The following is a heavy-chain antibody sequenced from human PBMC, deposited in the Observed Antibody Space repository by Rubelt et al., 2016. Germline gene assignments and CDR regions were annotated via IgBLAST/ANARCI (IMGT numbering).Heavy chain of an antibody. J-gene: IGHJ4*02. V-gene: IGHV4-39*01. CDR2: IYYSGCT. D-gene: IGHD1-26*01. Sequence: QLQLQESGPGLVKPSETLSLTCTVSGGSISSSSYYWGWIRQPPGKGLEWIGSIYYSGCTYYNPSLKSRVTISVDTSKNQFSLKLSSVTAADTAVYYCARRGSYEGRLYWGQGTLVTVSS. CDR1: GGSISSSSYY. CDR3: ARRGSYEGRLY.